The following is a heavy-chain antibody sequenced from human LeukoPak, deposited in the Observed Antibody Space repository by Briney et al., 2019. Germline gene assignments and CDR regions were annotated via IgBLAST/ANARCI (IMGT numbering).Heavy chain of an antibody. CDR2: INAGNGNT. J-gene: IGHJ6*02. D-gene: IGHD3-9*01. CDR1: GYTFTSYA. V-gene: IGHV1-3*01. Sequence: ASVTVSCTASGYTFTSYAMHWVRQAPGQRLEWMGWINAGNGNTKYSQKFQGRVTITRDTSASTAYMELSSLRSEDTAVYYCAIAFWLAAPSVWGQGTMVTVSS. CDR3: AIAFWLAAPSV.